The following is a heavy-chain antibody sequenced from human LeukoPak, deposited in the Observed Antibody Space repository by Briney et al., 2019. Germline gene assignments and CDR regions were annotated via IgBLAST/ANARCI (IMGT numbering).Heavy chain of an antibody. Sequence: SETLSLTCAVSGGSISSGGYSWSWIRQPPGKGLEWIGYIYHSGSTYYNPSLKSRVTISVDRSKNQFSLKLSSVTAADTAVYYCARAQHKGGWFDPWGQGTLVTVSS. D-gene: IGHD2-21*01. J-gene: IGHJ5*02. CDR2: IYHSGST. CDR3: ARAQHKGGWFDP. CDR1: GGSISSGGYS. V-gene: IGHV4-30-2*01.